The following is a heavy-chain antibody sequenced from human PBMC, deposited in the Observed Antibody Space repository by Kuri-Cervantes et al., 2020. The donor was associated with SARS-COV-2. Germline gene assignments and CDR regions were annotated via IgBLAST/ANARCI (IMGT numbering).Heavy chain of an antibody. V-gene: IGHV3-7*01. D-gene: IGHD3-3*01. Sequence: GESLKISCAASGFTFSSYSMNWVRQAPGKGLEWVANIKQDGSEKYYVDSVKGRFTISRDNAKNSLYLQMNSLRAEDTAVYYCARGHDFWSTGDDYWGQGTLVTVSS. CDR3: ARGHDFWSTGDDY. CDR2: IKQDGSEK. J-gene: IGHJ4*02. CDR1: GFTFSSYS.